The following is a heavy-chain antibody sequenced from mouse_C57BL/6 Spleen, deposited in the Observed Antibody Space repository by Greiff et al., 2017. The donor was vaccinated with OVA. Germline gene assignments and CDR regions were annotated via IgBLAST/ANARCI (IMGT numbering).Heavy chain of an antibody. Sequence: QVQLKQSGAELVKPGASVKLSCKASGYTFTEYTIHWVKQRSGQGLEWIGWFYPGSGSIKYNEKFKDKATLTADKSSSTVYMELSRLTSEDSAGYFCARHEDGDYGSNYGGFAYWGQGTLVTVSA. CDR1: GYTFTEYT. V-gene: IGHV1-62-2*01. J-gene: IGHJ3*01. CDR2: FYPGSGSI. CDR3: ARHEDGDYGSNYGGFAY. D-gene: IGHD1-1*01.